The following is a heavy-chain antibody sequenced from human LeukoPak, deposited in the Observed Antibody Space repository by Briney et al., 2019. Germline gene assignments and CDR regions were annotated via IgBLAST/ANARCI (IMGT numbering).Heavy chain of an antibody. V-gene: IGHV3-7*01. CDR3: ARDLLLAAAGTPFDY. J-gene: IGHJ4*02. CDR1: GFTFSSYW. D-gene: IGHD6-13*01. Sequence: PGGSLRLSRAASGFTFSSYWMSWVRQAPGKGLEWVANIKQDGSEKYYVDSVKGRFTISRDNAKNSLYLQMNSLRAEDTAVYYCARDLLLAAAGTPFDYWGQGTLVTVSS. CDR2: IKQDGSEK.